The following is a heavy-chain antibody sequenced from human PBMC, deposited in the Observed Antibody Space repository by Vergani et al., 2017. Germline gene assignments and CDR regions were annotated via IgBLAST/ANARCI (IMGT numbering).Heavy chain of an antibody. CDR2: IRFDGSVK. D-gene: IGHD2-15*01. J-gene: IGHJ4*02. CDR3: ATAGAGNCGGASCYDFFEY. V-gene: IGHV3-30*02. Sequence: VQLVESGGGLLKPGDHVRLSCAVSGLNFNDAWMTWVRQAPGKGLDWVSFIRFDGSVKFHADSVKGRFIISRDQSKNTLHLQMNGLRPEDTAVYYCATAGAGNCGGASCYDFFEYWGQGTLVTVSS. CDR1: GLNFNDAW.